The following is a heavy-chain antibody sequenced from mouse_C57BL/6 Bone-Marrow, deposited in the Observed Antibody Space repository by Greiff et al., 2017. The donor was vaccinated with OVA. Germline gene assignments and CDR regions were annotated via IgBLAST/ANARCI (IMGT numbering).Heavy chain of an antibody. Sequence: VKLMESGAELVRPGASVKLSCKASGYTFTDYYINWVKQRPGQGLEWIARIYPGSGNTYYNEKFTGKATLTAEKSSSTAYMQLRSLASADSAGYFCARCWDLYYFDDWGNGTTLT. V-gene: IGHV1-76*01. CDR3: ARCWDLYYFDD. CDR1: GYTFTDYY. J-gene: IGHJ2*01. CDR2: IYPGSGNT. D-gene: IGHD4-1*01.